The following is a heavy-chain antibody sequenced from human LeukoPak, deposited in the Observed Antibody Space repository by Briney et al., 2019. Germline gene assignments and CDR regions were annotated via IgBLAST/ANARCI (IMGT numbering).Heavy chain of an antibody. CDR2: ISGSGGST. D-gene: IGHD6-13*01. CDR3: ARTLAAAGENWFDP. V-gene: IGHV3-23*01. Sequence: GGSLRLSCAASGFTFSSYAMSWVRQAPGKGLEWVSAISGSGGSTYYADSVKGRFTISRDNSKNTLYLQMNSLRAEDTAVYYCARTLAAAGENWFDPWGQGTLVTVSS. J-gene: IGHJ5*02. CDR1: GFTFSSYA.